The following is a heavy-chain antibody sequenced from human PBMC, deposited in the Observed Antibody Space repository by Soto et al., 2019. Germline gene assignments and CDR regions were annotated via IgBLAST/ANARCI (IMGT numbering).Heavy chain of an antibody. Sequence: SETLSLTCTVSGGSVSSGSYYWSWIRQPPGKGLEWIGYIYYSGSTNYNPSLKSRVTISVDTSKNQFSLKLSSVTTADTAVYYCAREGYNFDYWGQGTLVTVSS. CDR1: GGSVSSGSYY. V-gene: IGHV4-61*01. D-gene: IGHD5-18*01. CDR2: IYYSGST. CDR3: AREGYNFDY. J-gene: IGHJ4*02.